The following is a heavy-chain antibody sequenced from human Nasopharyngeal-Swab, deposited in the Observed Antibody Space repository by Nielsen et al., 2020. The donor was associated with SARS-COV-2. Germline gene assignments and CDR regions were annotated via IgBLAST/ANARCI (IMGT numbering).Heavy chain of an antibody. V-gene: IGHV1-69*04. J-gene: IGHJ6*03. Sequence: SVKVSSKASGGTFSSYAISWVRQAPGQGLEWMGRIIPILGIANYAQKFQGRVTITADKSTSTAYMELSSLRSEDTAVYYCARDCSSTSCYLYYYYYYMDVWGKGTTVTVSS. D-gene: IGHD2-2*01. CDR2: IIPILGIA. CDR3: ARDCSSTSCYLYYYYYYMDV. CDR1: GGTFSSYA.